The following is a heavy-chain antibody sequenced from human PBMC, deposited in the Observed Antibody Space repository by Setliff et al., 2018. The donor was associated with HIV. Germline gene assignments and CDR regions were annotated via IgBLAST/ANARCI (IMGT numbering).Heavy chain of an antibody. V-gene: IGHV1-69*05. CDR3: ARGEVIIDSYYYMNV. J-gene: IGHJ6*03. Sequence: SVKVSCKASGGTFGSYAISWVRQAPGQGLEWLGGYIPMFGTVSYAQKFQGRVTITTDESTSTAYMDLSSLRYEDTAIYYCARGEVIIDSYYYMNVWGKGTTVTVSS. CDR2: YIPMFGTV. CDR1: GGTFGSYA.